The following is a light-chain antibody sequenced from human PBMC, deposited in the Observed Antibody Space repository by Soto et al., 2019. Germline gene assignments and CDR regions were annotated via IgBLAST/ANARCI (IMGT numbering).Light chain of an antibody. Sequence: QSALTQPASVSGSPGQSITISCTGTSSDIGRYNYVSWYQHSPGKYDVSDRPSGVSNRFSGSKSGTTASLTISGLQAEDEADYYCGSYTSSDTMIFGGGTKVTVL. CDR3: GSYTSSDTMI. CDR1: SSDIGRYNY. V-gene: IGLV2-14*03. CDR2: DVS. J-gene: IGLJ2*01.